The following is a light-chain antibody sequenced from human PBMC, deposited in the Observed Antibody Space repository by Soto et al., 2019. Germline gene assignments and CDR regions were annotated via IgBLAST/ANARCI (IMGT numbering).Light chain of an antibody. CDR2: GNS. CDR3: QYYDSSLSGVV. Sequence: QSVLTQPPSVSGAPGQRVTISCTGSSSNIGAGYDVHWYQQLPGTAPKLLIYGNSHRPSGVPDRFSGSKSGTSASLAITGLQAEDEADYYCQYYDSSLSGVVFGGGTKVTVL. CDR1: SSNIGAGYD. V-gene: IGLV1-40*01. J-gene: IGLJ2*01.